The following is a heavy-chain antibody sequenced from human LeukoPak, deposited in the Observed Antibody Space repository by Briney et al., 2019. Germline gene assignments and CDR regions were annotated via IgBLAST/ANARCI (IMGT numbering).Heavy chain of an antibody. J-gene: IGHJ1*01. CDR3: ARDGPMVWGVIPFQH. D-gene: IGHD3-10*01. Sequence: PSETLSLTCTVSGGSISSYYRSWIRQPPGKGLEWIGYIYYSGSTNYNPSLKSRVTISVDTSKNQFSLKLSSVTAADTAVYYCARDGPMVWGVIPFQHWGQGTLVTVSS. CDR2: IYYSGST. V-gene: IGHV4-59*01. CDR1: GGSISSYY.